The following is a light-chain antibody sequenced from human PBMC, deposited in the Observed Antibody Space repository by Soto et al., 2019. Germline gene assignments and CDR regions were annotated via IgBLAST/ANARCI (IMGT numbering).Light chain of an antibody. J-gene: IGKJ1*01. Sequence: EIVLTQSPGTLCLSPGERATLSCRASQSVSSSYLAWYQQKPGQAPRLLIYGASSRATGIPDRFSGSGSGTDFTLTISRLEPEDFAVYYCQQYGSSGTFGQGTKVEIK. CDR2: GAS. CDR3: QQYGSSGT. CDR1: QSVSSSY. V-gene: IGKV3-20*01.